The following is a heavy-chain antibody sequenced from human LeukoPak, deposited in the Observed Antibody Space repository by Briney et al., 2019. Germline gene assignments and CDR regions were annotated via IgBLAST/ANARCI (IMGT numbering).Heavy chain of an antibody. Sequence: ASVKASCKVSGYTLTELSMHWVRQAPGKGLEWMGGFDPEDGETIYAQKFQGRVTMTEDTSTDTAYMELSSLRSEDTAVYYCATLTSIAARGYYYYYMDVWGKGTTVTVSS. V-gene: IGHV1-24*01. CDR2: FDPEDGET. D-gene: IGHD6-6*01. CDR3: ATLTSIAARGYYYYYMDV. J-gene: IGHJ6*03. CDR1: GYTLTELS.